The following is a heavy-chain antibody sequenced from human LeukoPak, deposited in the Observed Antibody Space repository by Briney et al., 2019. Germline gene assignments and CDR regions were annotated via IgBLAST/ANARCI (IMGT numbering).Heavy chain of an antibody. CDR3: ARYCSSTNCYKGGFDP. D-gene: IGHD2-2*02. Sequence: PSQTLSLTCTVSGGSISSGGYYWSWIRQHPGKGLEWISYIYYSGSTYSNPSLKSRVTISVDTSKNQFSLNLSSVTAADTAVYYCARYCSSTNCYKGGFDPWGQGTLVTVSS. CDR1: GGSISSGGYY. CDR2: IYYSGST. V-gene: IGHV4-31*03. J-gene: IGHJ5*02.